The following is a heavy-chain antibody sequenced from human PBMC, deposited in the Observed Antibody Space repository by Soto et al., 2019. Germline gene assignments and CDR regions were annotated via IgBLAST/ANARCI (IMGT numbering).Heavy chain of an antibody. V-gene: IGHV3-9*01. J-gene: IGHJ4*02. CDR2: ISWNSGSI. CDR1: GFTFDDYA. D-gene: IGHD6-19*01. Sequence: SGGSLRLSCAASGFTFDDYAMHWVRQAPGKGLEWVSGISWNSGSIGYADSVKGRFTISRDNAKNTLYLQMNSLRAEDTAVYYCARVLNGQWYFDYWGQGTQVTVSS. CDR3: ARVLNGQWYFDY.